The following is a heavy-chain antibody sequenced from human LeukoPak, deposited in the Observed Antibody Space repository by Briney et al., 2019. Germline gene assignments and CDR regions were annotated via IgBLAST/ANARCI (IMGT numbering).Heavy chain of an antibody. CDR2: ISSSSNYI. CDR3: ARVPADY. CDR1: GFTFSTYS. J-gene: IGHJ4*02. V-gene: IGHV3-21*06. Sequence: GGSLRLSCAASGFTFSTYSMNWVRQAPGKGLEWVSSISSSSNYIYYADSVKGRFTISRDNAKNSLYLEMNSLRAEDTAVYYCARVPADYWGQGTLVTVSS.